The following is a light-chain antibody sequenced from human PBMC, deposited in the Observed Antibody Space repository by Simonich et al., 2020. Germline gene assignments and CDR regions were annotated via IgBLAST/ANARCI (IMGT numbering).Light chain of an antibody. CDR3: YSAADNNLV. V-gene: IGLV3-27*01. J-gene: IGLJ3*02. CDR1: VLAKKY. Sequence: SYELTQPSSVSVSPGQTARITCSGDVLAKKYARWFQPKPGQAPVLVIFKDSERPSGIPERFSGSSSGTTVTLTISGAQVEDEADYYCYSAADNNLVFGGGTKLTVL. CDR2: KDS.